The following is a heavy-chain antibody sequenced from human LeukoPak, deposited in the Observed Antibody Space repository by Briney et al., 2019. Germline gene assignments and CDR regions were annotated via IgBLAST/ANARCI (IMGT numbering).Heavy chain of an antibody. CDR1: GFTFSNAW. CDR3: TTDRDVVVPAAPLEFDP. Sequence: PGGSLRLSCAASGFTFSNAWMSWVRQAPGKGLEWVGRIKSKTDGGTTDYAAPVKGRFTISRDDSKNTLYLQMNSLKTEDTAVYYCTTDRDVVVPAAPLEFDPWGQGTLVTVSS. V-gene: IGHV3-15*01. D-gene: IGHD2-2*01. CDR2: IKSKTDGGTT. J-gene: IGHJ5*02.